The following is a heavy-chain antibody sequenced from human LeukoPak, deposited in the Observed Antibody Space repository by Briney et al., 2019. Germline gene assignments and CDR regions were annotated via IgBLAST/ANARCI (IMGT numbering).Heavy chain of an antibody. CDR1: GFTFSSYH. CDR3: ARGHKGVAAHQYAFDN. Sequence: GGSLRLSCVVSGFTFSSYHMNWVRQAPGKGLEWVSSISTSSSSSYIYYADSVTGRFTISRDNAKKSLYLQMNSLRAEDTAIYFCARGHKGVAAHQYAFDNWGQGAKVTVSS. V-gene: IGHV3-21*01. J-gene: IGHJ3*02. D-gene: IGHD6-19*01. CDR2: ISTSSSSSYI.